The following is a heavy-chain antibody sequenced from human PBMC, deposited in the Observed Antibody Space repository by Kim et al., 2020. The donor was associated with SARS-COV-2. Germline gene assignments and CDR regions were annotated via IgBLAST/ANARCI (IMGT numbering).Heavy chain of an antibody. CDR1: GFTFSDYY. V-gene: IGHV3-11*06. CDR2: ISSSSSYT. D-gene: IGHD6-19*01. Sequence: GGSLRLSCAASGFTFSDYYMSWIRQAPGKGLEWVSYISSSSSYTNYADSVKGRFTISRDNAKNSLYLQMNSLRAEDTAVYYCAKRGFDSSGWYSFDYWGQGTLVTVSS. J-gene: IGHJ4*02. CDR3: AKRGFDSSGWYSFDY.